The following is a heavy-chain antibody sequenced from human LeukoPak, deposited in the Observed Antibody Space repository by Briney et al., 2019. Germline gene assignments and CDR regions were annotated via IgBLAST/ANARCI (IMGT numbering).Heavy chain of an antibody. V-gene: IGHV4-59*01. CDR1: GGSIGSYY. Sequence: KPSETLSLTXTVSGGSIGSYYWSWIRQPPGKGLEWIGYIYYSGSTNYNPPLKSRVTISVDTSKNQFSLKLSSVTAADTAVYYCARTSGTSFDYWGQGTLVTVSS. CDR2: IYYSGST. D-gene: IGHD1-14*01. CDR3: ARTSGTSFDY. J-gene: IGHJ4*02.